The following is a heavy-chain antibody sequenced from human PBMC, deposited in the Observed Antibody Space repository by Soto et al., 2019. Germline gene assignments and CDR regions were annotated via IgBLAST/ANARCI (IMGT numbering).Heavy chain of an antibody. CDR3: AREKGSPMIYWYFDL. D-gene: IGHD3-16*01. CDR2: VIPSFGTA. V-gene: IGHV1-69*06. CDR1: GGTFSDFA. Sequence: QEQLVQSGAEVKKPGSSVKVSCKAAGGTFSDFAITWVRQAPGQGLEWMGGVIPSFGTANYAQKCQGRVTFTADKSTRTAYMELSSLRSEDTAVYYCAREKGSPMIYWYFDLWGRGTLVTVSS. J-gene: IGHJ2*01.